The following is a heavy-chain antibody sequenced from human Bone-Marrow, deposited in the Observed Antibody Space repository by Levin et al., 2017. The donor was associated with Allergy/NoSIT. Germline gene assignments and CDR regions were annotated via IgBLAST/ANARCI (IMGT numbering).Heavy chain of an antibody. CDR3: ARDPITAEDPASWSGFEH. Sequence: GGSLRLSCAASGFTFSMFGMHWVRQTPGKGLEWVAMVAYDGTTKNYADSVKGRFSISRDNSKNTVSLQLNSLRPEATALFYCARDPITAEDPASWSGFEHWGQGTLVTVSS. J-gene: IGHJ4*02. V-gene: IGHV3-30-3*01. CDR1: GFTFSMFG. D-gene: IGHD3-3*01. CDR2: VAYDGTTK.